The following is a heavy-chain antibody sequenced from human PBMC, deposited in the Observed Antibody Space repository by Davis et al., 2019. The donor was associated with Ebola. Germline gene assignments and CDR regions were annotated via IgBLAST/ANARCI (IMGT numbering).Heavy chain of an antibody. CDR1: GFTFNSYW. D-gene: IGHD2-15*01. V-gene: IGHV3-74*01. J-gene: IGHJ5*02. Sequence: GESLKISCAASGFTFNSYWMHWIRQAPGKGLVWASGINHDGTSTTYVDSVKGRFTISRDNAKNTLYLQMDSLRVEDTAVYYCVRDVGYCSGGTRHFQWYDPWGQGTLVTVSS. CDR3: VRDVGYCSGGTRHFQWYDP. CDR2: INHDGTST.